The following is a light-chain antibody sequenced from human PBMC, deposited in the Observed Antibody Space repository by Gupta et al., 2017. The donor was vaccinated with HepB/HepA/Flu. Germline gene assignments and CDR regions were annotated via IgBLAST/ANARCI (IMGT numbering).Light chain of an antibody. CDR1: QSVLYSYNNKNY. V-gene: IGKV4-1*01. CDR2: WAS. CDR3: QQYFTTPLT. J-gene: IGKJ4*01. Sequence: IVMTLSPDSLTLALGVTDTLKCKSSQSVLYSYNNKNYLAWYQQRPGQPPKLLIYWASTRESGVPDRFSGSGSGTDFTLTISSLQAEDVAVYYCQQYFTTPLTFGGGTKVEIK.